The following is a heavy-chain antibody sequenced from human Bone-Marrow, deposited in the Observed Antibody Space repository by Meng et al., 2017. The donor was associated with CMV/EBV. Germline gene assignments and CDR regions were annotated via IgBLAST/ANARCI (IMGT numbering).Heavy chain of an antibody. J-gene: IGHJ6*02. CDR3: AREVTMVRGVIYYYGMDV. CDR2: IYYSGST. D-gene: IGHD3-10*01. V-gene: IGHV4-30-4*08. Sequence: LRLSCTVSGGSISSGDYYWNWIRQPPGKGLEWIGFIYYSGSTAYSPSLKSRVTISTDTSKNQFSLKLSSVTAADTAVYYCAREVTMVRGVIYYYGMDVWGQGTTVTVSS. CDR1: GGSISSGDYY.